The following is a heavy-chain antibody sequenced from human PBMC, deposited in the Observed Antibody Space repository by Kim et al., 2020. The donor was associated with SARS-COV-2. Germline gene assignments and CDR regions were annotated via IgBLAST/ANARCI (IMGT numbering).Heavy chain of an antibody. D-gene: IGHD6-19*01. V-gene: IGHV5-51*01. CDR1: GYSFTSYW. Sequence: GESLKISCKGSGYSFTSYWIGWVRQMPGKGLEWMGIIYPGDSDTRYSPSFQGQVTISADKSISTAYLQWSSLKASDTAMYYCARLGDSSGWLPGDAFDIWGQGTMVTVSS. CDR3: ARLGDSSGWLPGDAFDI. J-gene: IGHJ3*02. CDR2: IYPGDSDT.